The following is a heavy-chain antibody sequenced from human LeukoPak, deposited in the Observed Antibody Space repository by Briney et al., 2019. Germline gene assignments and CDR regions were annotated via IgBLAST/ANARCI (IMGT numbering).Heavy chain of an antibody. V-gene: IGHV4-38-2*02. Sequence: SETLSLTCTVSGYSISSGYYWGWIRQPPGKGLEWIGRIYYSGSTYYNPSLKSRVTISVDTSKNQFSLKLSSVTAADTAVYYCARDRQYYDSSGYHWFDPWGQGTLVTVSS. CDR2: IYYSGST. CDR1: GYSISSGYY. J-gene: IGHJ5*02. D-gene: IGHD3-22*01. CDR3: ARDRQYYDSSGYHWFDP.